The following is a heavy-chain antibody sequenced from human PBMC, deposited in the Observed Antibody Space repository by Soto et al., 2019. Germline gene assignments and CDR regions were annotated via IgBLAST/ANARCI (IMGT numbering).Heavy chain of an antibody. Sequence: SETLSLTCAVYGGSFSGYYWSWIRQPPGKGLEWIGEINHSGSTNYNPSLKSRVTISVDTSKNQFSLKLSSVTAADTAVYYCARGLRDTAMVTPIIDYWGQGTLVTVSS. D-gene: IGHD5-18*01. CDR1: GGSFSGYY. CDR2: INHSGST. V-gene: IGHV4-34*01. CDR3: ARGLRDTAMVTPIIDY. J-gene: IGHJ4*02.